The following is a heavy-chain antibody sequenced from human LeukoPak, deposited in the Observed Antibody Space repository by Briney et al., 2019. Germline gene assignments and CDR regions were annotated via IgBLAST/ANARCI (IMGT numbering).Heavy chain of an antibody. J-gene: IGHJ4*02. CDR3: ARVNYEGIVVVPAAIDY. CDR2: INHSGST. V-gene: IGHV4-34*01. Sequence: SETLSLTCAVYGGSFNGYNWSWIRQPPGKGLEWIGEINHSGSTNYNPSLKSRVTISVDTSKNQFSLKLSSVTAADTAVYYCARVNYEGIVVVPAAIDYWGQGTLVTVSS. D-gene: IGHD2-2*01. CDR1: GGSFNGYN.